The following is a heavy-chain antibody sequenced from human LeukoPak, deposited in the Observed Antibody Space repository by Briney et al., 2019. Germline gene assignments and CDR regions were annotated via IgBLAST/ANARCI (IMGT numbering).Heavy chain of an antibody. CDR3: VRVRGDSGWYLDAFDI. V-gene: IGHV3-20*01. Sequence: GGSLRLSCAASGFTFDDYGMSWVRQAPGKGLEWVSGINWNGGSTGYADSVKGRFTISRDNAKNSLYLQMNSLRAEDTALYHCVRVRGDSGWYLDAFDIWGQGTMVTVSS. J-gene: IGHJ3*02. CDR1: GFTFDDYG. D-gene: IGHD6-19*01. CDR2: INWNGGST.